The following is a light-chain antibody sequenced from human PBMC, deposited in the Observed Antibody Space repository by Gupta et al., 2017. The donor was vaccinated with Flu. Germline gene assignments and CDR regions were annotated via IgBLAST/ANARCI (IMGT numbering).Light chain of an antibody. Sequence: TSIDVGGYNYVSWYQQHPGKAPKLMIYDVRSRPSGVSNRFSGSKSGNTASLTISGLQAEDEADYYCSSYTSTNTYVFGTGTKVTVL. J-gene: IGLJ1*01. CDR1: SIDVGGYNY. CDR2: DVR. V-gene: IGLV2-14*04. CDR3: SSYTSTNTYV.